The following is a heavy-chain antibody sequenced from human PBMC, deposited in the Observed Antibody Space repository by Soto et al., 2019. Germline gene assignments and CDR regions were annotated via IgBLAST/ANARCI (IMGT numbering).Heavy chain of an antibody. V-gene: IGHV4-39*01. CDR2: IYDSGST. CDR3: ARQHVVVVAATPID. CDR1: GGSISSSSYY. D-gene: IGHD2-15*01. Sequence: SETLSLTCTDSGGSISSSSYYWGWIRQPPGKGLEWIGSIYDSGSTYYNPSLKSRVTISVDTSKNQFSLKLSSVTAADTAVYYCARQHVVVVAATPIDWGQGTLVTVSS. J-gene: IGHJ4*02.